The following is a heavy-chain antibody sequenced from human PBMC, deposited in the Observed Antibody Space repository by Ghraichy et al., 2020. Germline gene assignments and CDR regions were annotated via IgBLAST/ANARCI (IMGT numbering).Heavy chain of an antibody. Sequence: SETLSLTCTVSGGSISSSGYFWGWIRQPPGKGLEWIGNIHYGGATSYNPSLESRVTVSVDTSKNQISLKLRSVTAADTAVYYCARHGGYCSNGVCYITSSHYYYMDVWGKGTTVTVFS. CDR2: IHYGGAT. CDR3: ARHGGYCSNGVCYITSSHYYYMDV. D-gene: IGHD2-8*01. V-gene: IGHV4-39*01. J-gene: IGHJ6*03. CDR1: GGSISSSGYF.